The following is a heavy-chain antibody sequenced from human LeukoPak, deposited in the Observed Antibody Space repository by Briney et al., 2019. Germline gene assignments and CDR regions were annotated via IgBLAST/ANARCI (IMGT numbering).Heavy chain of an antibody. D-gene: IGHD6-13*01. J-gene: IGHJ4*02. CDR1: GYTFTSYD. V-gene: IGHV1-8*01. Sequence: ASVKVSCKASGYTFTSYDINWVRQATGQGLEWMGWMNPNSGNTGYAQKFQGRVTMTRNASITTAYMESSSLTSEDTAVYYCARGRGGSSGYRRLDYWGQGTQVTVSS. CDR2: MNPNSGNT. CDR3: ARGRGGSSGYRRLDY.